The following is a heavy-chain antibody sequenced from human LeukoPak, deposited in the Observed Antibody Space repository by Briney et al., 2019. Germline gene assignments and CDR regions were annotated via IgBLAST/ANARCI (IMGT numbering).Heavy chain of an antibody. CDR2: ISSSSSYI. D-gene: IGHD3-10*01. V-gene: IGHV3-21*01. CDR3: ARGPHYYGSGSYYSWFDP. J-gene: IGHJ5*02. Sequence: GGSLRLSCAASGFTFSSYSMNWVRQAPGKGLEWVSSISSSSSYIYYADSVKGRFTISRDNSKNTLYLQMNSLRAEDTAVYYCARGPHYYGSGSYYSWFDPWGQGTLVTVSS. CDR1: GFTFSSYS.